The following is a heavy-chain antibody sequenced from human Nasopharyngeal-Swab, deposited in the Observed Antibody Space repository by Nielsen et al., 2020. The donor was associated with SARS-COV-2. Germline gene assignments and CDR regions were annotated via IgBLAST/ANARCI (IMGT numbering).Heavy chain of an antibody. J-gene: IGHJ4*02. CDR2: IKSKTDGGTT. Sequence: GESLKISCAASGFTFSNAWMSWVRQAPGKGLEWVCRIKSKTDGGTTDYAAPVKGRFTISRDDSKNTLYLQMNSLKTEDTAVYYCTTDDVMITFGGVIVMDYWGQGTLVTVSS. D-gene: IGHD3-16*02. V-gene: IGHV3-15*01. CDR3: TTDDVMITFGGVIVMDY. CDR1: GFTFSNAW.